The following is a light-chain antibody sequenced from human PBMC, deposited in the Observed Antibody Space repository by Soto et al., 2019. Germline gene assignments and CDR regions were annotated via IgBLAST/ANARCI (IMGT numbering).Light chain of an antibody. V-gene: IGKV1-5*01. J-gene: IGKJ4*01. CDR1: QTSSSW. Sequence: DIQMNQSPSTLSGSFGDRVTIXXRASQTSSSWLAGYQQKRGTAPQLXLDGISPLQGVGPSRFSGSESVTYFTLTISSVQPEASATYSCPHAATVPRTFGGGTNVEIK. CDR2: GIS. CDR3: PHAATVPRT.